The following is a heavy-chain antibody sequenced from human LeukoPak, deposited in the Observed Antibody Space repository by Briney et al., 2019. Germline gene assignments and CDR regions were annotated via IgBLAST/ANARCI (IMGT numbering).Heavy chain of an antibody. CDR1: GYTFTRYR. Sequence: GASVKVSCKTSGYTFTRYRLHWVRQIPGQGLEWMAWITPKNGGTNYAEKFQGRLTLTRDMSISTTYMELSSLRSDDTAVYYCATSGNTWYNDYWGQGTLVTVSS. J-gene: IGHJ4*02. CDR2: ITPKNGGT. V-gene: IGHV1-2*02. CDR3: ATSGNTWYNDY. D-gene: IGHD6-13*01.